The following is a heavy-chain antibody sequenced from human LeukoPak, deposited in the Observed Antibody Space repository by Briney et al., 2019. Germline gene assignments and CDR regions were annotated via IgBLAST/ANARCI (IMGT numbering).Heavy chain of an antibody. D-gene: IGHD4-17*01. CDR2: IYSGGST. V-gene: IGHV3-53*05. CDR3: ASSKTVTTYYDAFDI. J-gene: IGHJ3*02. Sequence: GGSLRLSCAASGFTVSSNYMSWVRQAPGEGLEWGSVIYSGGSTYYADSVKGRFTISRDNSKNTLYLQMNSLRAEDTAVYYCASSKTVTTYYDAFDIWGQGTMVTVSS. CDR1: GFTVSSNY.